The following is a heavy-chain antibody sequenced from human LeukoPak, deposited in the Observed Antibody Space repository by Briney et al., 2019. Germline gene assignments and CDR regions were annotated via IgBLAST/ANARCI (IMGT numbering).Heavy chain of an antibody. CDR2: FSRSGPDT. D-gene: IGHD6-13*01. J-gene: IGHJ4*02. CDR1: GFTFGTSA. V-gene: IGHV3-23*01. CDR3: AKGSLGSWYYFDY. Sequence: GGSLRLSCAASGFTFGTSAMSWFRQAPGKGPPWVSTFSRSGPDTYYADSVKGRFTIFRDNSKDTLYLQMNSLRAEDTAVYYCAKGSLGSWYYFDYWGQGTLVTVSS.